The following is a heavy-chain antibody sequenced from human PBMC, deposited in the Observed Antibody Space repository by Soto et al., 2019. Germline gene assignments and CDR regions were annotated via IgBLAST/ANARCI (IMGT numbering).Heavy chain of an antibody. J-gene: IGHJ4*02. V-gene: IGHV4-59*01. CDR3: ARGPNYDFWSGYFRG. CDR1: GGSISSYS. D-gene: IGHD3-3*01. Sequence: SETLSLTCTVSGGSISSYSWSWIRQPPGKGLEWIGYIYYTGSTNYNPSLKSRVTMSVDKSKNQFSLKLSSVTAADTAVYYCARGPNYDFWSGYFRGWGQGTLVTVSS. CDR2: IYYTGST.